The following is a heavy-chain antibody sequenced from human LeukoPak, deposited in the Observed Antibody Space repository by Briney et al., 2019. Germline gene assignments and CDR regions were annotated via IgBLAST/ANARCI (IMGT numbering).Heavy chain of an antibody. D-gene: IGHD3-3*01. CDR1: GGSFSFYY. CDR2: INHSGSS. V-gene: IGHV4-34*01. Sequence: SETLSLTCAVDGGSFSFYYWSWIRQTPGKGLEWIGEINHSGSSNYNPSLKSRVTISVGTSKNQFSLKLNSVTAADTAVYYCARRSQVLDFWGQGILVTVSA. J-gene: IGHJ4*02. CDR3: ARRSQVLDF.